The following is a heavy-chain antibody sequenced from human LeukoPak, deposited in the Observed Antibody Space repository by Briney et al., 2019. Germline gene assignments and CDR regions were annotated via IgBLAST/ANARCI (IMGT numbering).Heavy chain of an antibody. CDR3: AKDPTHYRVWDYYETIGLSY. Sequence: GGSLRLSCAASGFTISSYGMSWVRQAPGKGLEWVSAISGSGGSTYYADSVKGRFTISRDNSKNTLNLQMNSLRAEDTAVYYCAKDPTHYRVWDYYETIGLSYWGQGTLVTVSS. CDR1: GFTISSYG. J-gene: IGHJ4*02. CDR2: ISGSGGST. D-gene: IGHD3-22*01. V-gene: IGHV3-23*01.